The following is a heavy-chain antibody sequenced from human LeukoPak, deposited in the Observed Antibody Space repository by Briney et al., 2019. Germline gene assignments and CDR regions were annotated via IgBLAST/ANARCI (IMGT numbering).Heavy chain of an antibody. CDR3: AKDSVDIVVVPVSYYDY. D-gene: IGHD2-2*01. CDR1: GFTFNTYG. J-gene: IGHJ4*02. Sequence: GGSLRLSCAASGFTFNTYGMSWVRQAPGKGLEWVSGISGSGGSTYSADSVKGRFTISRDNSKNTLYLQMNSLRAEDTAVYYCAKDSVDIVVVPVSYYDYWGQGTLVTVSS. V-gene: IGHV3-23*01. CDR2: ISGSGGST.